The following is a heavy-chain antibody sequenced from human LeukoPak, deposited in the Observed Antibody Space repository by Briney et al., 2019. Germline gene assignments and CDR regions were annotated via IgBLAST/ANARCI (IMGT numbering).Heavy chain of an antibody. CDR2: IESDGGST. J-gene: IGHJ4*02. D-gene: IGHD2-2*01. CDR1: GFTFSHYW. Sequence: GGSLRLSCAASGFTFSHYWMHWVRQAPGKGLVWVSRIESDGGSTDYADSLKGRFTISRDNAKNTLYLEMNSLRAEDTAVYYCARVGRCSSTACFVDYWGQGTLVTVSS. V-gene: IGHV3-74*01. CDR3: ARVGRCSSTACFVDY.